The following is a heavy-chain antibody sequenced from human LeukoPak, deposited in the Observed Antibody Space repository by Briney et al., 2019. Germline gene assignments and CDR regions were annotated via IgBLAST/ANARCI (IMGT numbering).Heavy chain of an antibody. D-gene: IGHD1-26*01. J-gene: IGHJ4*02. CDR3: AKKGDGELTTTGYFDY. Sequence: GGSLRLSCAASGFTFSSYAMSWVRQAPGKGLEWVSAISGSGGSTYYADSVKGRFTISRDNSKNTLYLQMNSLRAEDTAVYYCAKKGDGELTTTGYFDYWGQGTLVTVSS. V-gene: IGHV3-23*01. CDR1: GFTFSSYA. CDR2: ISGSGGST.